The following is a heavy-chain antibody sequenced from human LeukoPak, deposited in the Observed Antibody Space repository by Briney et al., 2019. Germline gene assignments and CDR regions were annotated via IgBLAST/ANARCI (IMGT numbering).Heavy chain of an antibody. V-gene: IGHV3-30-3*01. Sequence: GGSLRLSCAASGFTFSSYAMHWVRQAPGKGLEWVAVISYDGSNKYYADSVKGRFTISRDNSKNTLYLQMNSLRAEDTAVYYCAKVRGIVGATPSSYWGQGTLVTVSS. CDR1: GFTFSSYA. D-gene: IGHD1-26*01. CDR2: ISYDGSNK. CDR3: AKVRGIVGATPSSY. J-gene: IGHJ4*02.